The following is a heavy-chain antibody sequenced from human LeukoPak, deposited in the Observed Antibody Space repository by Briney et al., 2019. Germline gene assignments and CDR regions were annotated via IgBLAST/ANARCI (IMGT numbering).Heavy chain of an antibody. Sequence: SVKVSCKASGGTFSSYAISWVRQAPGQGLEWMGRIIPIFGTANYAQKFQGRVTITTDESTSTAYMELSSLRSEDTAVYYCARVVLDWHAFDIWGQGTMVTVSS. CDR3: ARVVLDWHAFDI. CDR2: IIPIFGTA. V-gene: IGHV1-69*05. CDR1: GGTFSSYA. J-gene: IGHJ3*02. D-gene: IGHD3-9*01.